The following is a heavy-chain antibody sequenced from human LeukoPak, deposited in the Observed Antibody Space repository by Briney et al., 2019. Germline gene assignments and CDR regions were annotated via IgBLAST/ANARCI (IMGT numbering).Heavy chain of an antibody. Sequence: SVKVSCKASGGTFSSYAISWVRQAPGQGLEWMGRIIPILGIANYAQKFQGRVTITADKSTSSAYMELSSLRSEDTAVYYCASTIGKDYWGQGTLVTVSS. CDR2: IIPILGIA. CDR1: GGTFSSYA. CDR3: ASTIGKDY. D-gene: IGHD5-24*01. J-gene: IGHJ4*02. V-gene: IGHV1-69*04.